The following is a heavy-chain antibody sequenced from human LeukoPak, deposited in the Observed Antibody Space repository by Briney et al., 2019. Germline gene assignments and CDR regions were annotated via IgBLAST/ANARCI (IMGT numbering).Heavy chain of an antibody. CDR2: ISSSGDII. D-gene: IGHD2-2*01. CDR1: GFTFSDCY. Sequence: KPGGSLRLSCAASGFTFSDCYMSWIRQAPGKGLEWVSYISSSGDIIHYADSVKGRFTISRDNAKNSLYLQMNSLRVEDTAVYYCARRLGSQLPWVNWFDPWGQGTLVTVSS. J-gene: IGHJ5*02. CDR3: ARRLGSQLPWVNWFDP. V-gene: IGHV3-11*04.